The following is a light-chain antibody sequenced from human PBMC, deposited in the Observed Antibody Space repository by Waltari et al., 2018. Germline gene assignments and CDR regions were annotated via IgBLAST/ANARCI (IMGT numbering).Light chain of an antibody. CDR3: QQYNNWPFA. CDR2: HAS. V-gene: IGKV3-15*01. Sequence: EIVMTQSPATLSWSSGERATLSCRASQSISSNLAWYQQKPGQAPRLLIYHASTRATGIPARFSGSGSLTEFTLTLSSLQPEDFAIYYCQQYNNWPFAFGQGTKLEVK. J-gene: IGKJ2*01. CDR1: QSISSN.